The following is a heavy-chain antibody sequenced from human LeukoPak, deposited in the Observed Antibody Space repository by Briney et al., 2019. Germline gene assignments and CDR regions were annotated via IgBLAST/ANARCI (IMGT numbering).Heavy chain of an antibody. Sequence: GGSLRLSCVASGFTFSSFAMNWVRQAPGKGLEWVSSISSKSSYIFYADSVKGRFTISRDNAKSSLFLQMNSLRAEDTAVYYCAYCSRDGYNPGGFDYWGQGTLVTVSS. CDR3: AYCSRDGYNPGGFDY. CDR2: ISSKSSYI. J-gene: IGHJ4*02. V-gene: IGHV3-21*01. D-gene: IGHD5-24*01. CDR1: GFTFSSFA.